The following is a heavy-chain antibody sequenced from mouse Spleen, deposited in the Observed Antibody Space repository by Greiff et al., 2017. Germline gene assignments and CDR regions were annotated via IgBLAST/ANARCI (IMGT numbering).Heavy chain of an antibody. CDR1: GFNIKDYY. V-gene: IGHV14-1*02. CDR3: ARRSTMITTRYFDV. J-gene: IGHJ1*01. CDR2: IDPENGNT. Sequence: EVQLQESGAELVRPGALVKLSCKASGFNIKDYYMHWVKQRPEQGLEWIGWIDPENGNTIYDPKFQGKASITADTSSNTAYLQLSSLTSEDTAVYYCARRSTMITTRYFDVWGAGTTVTVSS. D-gene: IGHD2-4*01.